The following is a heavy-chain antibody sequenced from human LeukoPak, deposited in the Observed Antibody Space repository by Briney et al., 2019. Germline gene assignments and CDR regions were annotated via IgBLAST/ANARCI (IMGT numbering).Heavy chain of an antibody. CDR3: ARVSIAAAHFDY. CDR2: ISSSDSTI. Sequence: GGSLRLSCAASGFTFSSYEMNWVRQAPGKGLEWVSYISSSDSTIYYADSVKGRFTISRDNAKNSVYLQMNSLRAEDTAVYYCARVSIAAAHFDYWGQGTLVTVSS. V-gene: IGHV3-48*03. J-gene: IGHJ4*02. D-gene: IGHD6-13*01. CDR1: GFTFSSYE.